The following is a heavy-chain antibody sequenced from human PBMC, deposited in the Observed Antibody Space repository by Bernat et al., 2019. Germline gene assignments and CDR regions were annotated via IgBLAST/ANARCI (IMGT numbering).Heavy chain of an antibody. CDR3: ARDFRPLTVTGYYYGMDV. CDR2: ISSSSTI. V-gene: IGHV3-48*01. D-gene: IGHD4-11*01. CDR1: GFTFSSYS. Sequence: EVQLVESGGGLVQPGGSLRLSCAASGFTFSSYSMNWVRQAPGKGLEWVSYISSSSTIYYADSVKGRFTISRDNAKNSLYLQMNSLRAEDTAVYYCARDFRPLTVTGYYYGMDVWGQGTTVTVSS. J-gene: IGHJ6*02.